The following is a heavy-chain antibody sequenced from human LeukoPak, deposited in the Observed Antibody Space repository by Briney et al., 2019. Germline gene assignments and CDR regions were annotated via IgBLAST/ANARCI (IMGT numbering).Heavy chain of an antibody. V-gene: IGHV4-61*05. Sequence: SETLSLTCTVSGGSISSSSYCWSWIRQPPGKGLEWIGYIYYSGSTNYNPSLKSRVTISVDASKNQFSLKLSSVTAADTAVYYCARHLPLGTRRYFDWLAGEYYYYGMDVWGQGTTVTVSS. CDR1: GGSISSSSYC. J-gene: IGHJ6*02. CDR2: IYYSGST. CDR3: ARHLPLGTRRYFDWLAGEYYYYGMDV. D-gene: IGHD3-9*01.